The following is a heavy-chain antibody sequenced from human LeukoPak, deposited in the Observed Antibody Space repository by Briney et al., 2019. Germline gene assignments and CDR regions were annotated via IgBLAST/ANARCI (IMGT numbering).Heavy chain of an antibody. Sequence: PGASLRLSCAASGFTFNIHAMDWVRQAPGKGLEWVASISGIGISIYYADSVKGRFTISRDNSKNTVYLQMNRLIAEDTAVYYCAKDMRGYDRPVDYWGRGALVTVSS. CDR3: AKDMRGYDRPVDY. J-gene: IGHJ4*02. CDR1: GFTFNIHA. V-gene: IGHV3-23*01. CDR2: ISGIGISI. D-gene: IGHD5-12*01.